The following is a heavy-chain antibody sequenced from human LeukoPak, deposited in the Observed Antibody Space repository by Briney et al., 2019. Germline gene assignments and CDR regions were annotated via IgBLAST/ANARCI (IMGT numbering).Heavy chain of an antibody. Sequence: PGGSLRLSCAASGFTFITYNMNWIRQAPGKGLEWVSYISSSGTIYYADSVKGRFTISRDNAKRSLYLQMNSLRDEDTAVYYCARDSPTTVVAPDYWGQGTLVTVSS. D-gene: IGHD4-23*01. J-gene: IGHJ4*02. CDR3: ARDSPTTVVAPDY. CDR2: ISSSGTI. CDR1: GFTFITYN. V-gene: IGHV3-48*02.